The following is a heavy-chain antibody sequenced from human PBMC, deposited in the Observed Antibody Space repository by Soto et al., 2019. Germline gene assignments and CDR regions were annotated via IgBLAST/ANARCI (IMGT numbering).Heavy chain of an antibody. CDR3: TTETVTTWAGFDY. J-gene: IGHJ4*02. Sequence: EVQLVESGGGLVKPGGSLRLSCAASGFTFSNAWMSWVRQAPGKGLEWVGRIKSKTDGGTTDYAAPVKGRFTISRDDSKNTLYLQMNSLKTEDTAVYYCTTETVTTWAGFDYRGQGTLVTVSS. D-gene: IGHD4-17*01. V-gene: IGHV3-15*01. CDR2: IKSKTDGGTT. CDR1: GFTFSNAW.